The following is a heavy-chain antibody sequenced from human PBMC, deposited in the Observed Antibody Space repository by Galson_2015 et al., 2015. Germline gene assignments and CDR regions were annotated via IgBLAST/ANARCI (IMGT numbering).Heavy chain of an antibody. Sequence: SLRLSCAASGFTFSSYWMSWVRQAPGKGLEWVANIKQDGSEKYYVDSVKGRFTISRDNAKNSLYLQMNSLRAEDTAVYYCARDQPFFFLEWFNYPTSPLDYWGQGTLVTVSS. CDR3: ARDQPFFFLEWFNYPTSPLDY. J-gene: IGHJ4*02. CDR2: IKQDGSEK. D-gene: IGHD3-3*01. V-gene: IGHV3-7*04. CDR1: GFTFSSYW.